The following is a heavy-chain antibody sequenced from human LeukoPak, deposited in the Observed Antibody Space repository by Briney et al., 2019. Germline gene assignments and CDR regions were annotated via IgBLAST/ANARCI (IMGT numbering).Heavy chain of an antibody. V-gene: IGHV1-69*05. J-gene: IGHJ6*03. Sequence: SVKVSCKASGGTFSSYAISWVRQAPGQGLEWMGGIIPIFGTANYAQKFQGRVTITTDESTSTAYMELSSLRSEDTAVYYCARAGYCSGGSCHYYYYYMGVWGKGTTVTVSS. CDR2: IIPIFGTA. CDR1: GGTFSSYA. D-gene: IGHD2-15*01. CDR3: ARAGYCSGGSCHYYYYYMGV.